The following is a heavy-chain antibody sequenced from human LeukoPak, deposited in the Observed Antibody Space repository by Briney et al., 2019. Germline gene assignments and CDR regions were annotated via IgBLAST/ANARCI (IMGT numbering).Heavy chain of an antibody. V-gene: IGHV3-74*01. Sequence: PGGSLRLSCAASEFXFTYHWIHWVRQAPGKGLVWVSRINPDGSNTVYAESVKGRFTISRDNAKNTLYLQMNSLRAEDTAVYYCARDRDWNSSDYWGQGTLVTVSS. J-gene: IGHJ4*02. CDR3: ARDRDWNSSDY. CDR2: INPDGSNT. D-gene: IGHD1-7*01. CDR1: EFXFTYHW.